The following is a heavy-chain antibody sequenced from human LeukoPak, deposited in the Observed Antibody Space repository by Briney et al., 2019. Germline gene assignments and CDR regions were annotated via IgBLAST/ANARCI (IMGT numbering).Heavy chain of an antibody. Sequence: PSETLSLTCTVSGGSISSYYWSWIRQPPGKGLEWIGYIYYSGSTNYNPSLRSRVTISVDTSKNQFSLKLSSVTAADTAVYYCARSPGSGTYFDYWGEGTLVTASS. CDR2: IYYSGST. J-gene: IGHJ4*02. V-gene: IGHV4-59*08. CDR1: GGSISSYY. D-gene: IGHD3-10*01. CDR3: ARSPGSGTYFDY.